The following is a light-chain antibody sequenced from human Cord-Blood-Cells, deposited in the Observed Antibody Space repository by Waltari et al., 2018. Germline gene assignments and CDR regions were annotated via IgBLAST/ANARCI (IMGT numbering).Light chain of an antibody. CDR2: WAS. V-gene: IGKV4-1*01. J-gene: IGKJ4*01. Sequence: DIVMTQSPDSLAVSLGERATINCKSSQSVLYSSNNKNYLAWYQQKPGPPPKLLIYWASTRDSGVPDRVSGSGSGTDFTLTISSLQAEDLAVYYCQQYYSTPLTFGGGTKVEIK. CDR1: QSVLYSSNNKNY. CDR3: QQYYSTPLT.